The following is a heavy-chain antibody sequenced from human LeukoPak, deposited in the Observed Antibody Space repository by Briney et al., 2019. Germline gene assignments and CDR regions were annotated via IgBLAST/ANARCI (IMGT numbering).Heavy chain of an antibody. D-gene: IGHD3-22*01. CDR3: ARHAAPYYDSSGPYYYYYYMDV. CDR2: IYTSGST. Sequence: PSETLSLTCTVSGGSISSYYWSWIRQPPGKGLEWIGYIYTSGSTNYNPSLKSRVTISVDTSKNQFSLKLSSVTAADTAVYYCARHAAPYYDSSGPYYYYYYMDVWGKGTTVTVSS. CDR1: GGSISSYY. J-gene: IGHJ6*03. V-gene: IGHV4-4*09.